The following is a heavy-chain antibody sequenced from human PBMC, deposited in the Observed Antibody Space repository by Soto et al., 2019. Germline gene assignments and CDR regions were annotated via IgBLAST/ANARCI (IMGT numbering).Heavy chain of an antibody. CDR3: ASSHIVVVTAIPDWFDP. CDR1: GGTFSSYA. J-gene: IGHJ5*02. D-gene: IGHD2-21*02. V-gene: IGHV1-69*06. Sequence: ASVKVSCKASGGTFSSYAISWVRQAPGQGLEWMGGIIPIFGTANYAQKFQGRVTITADKSTSTAYMELSSLRSEDTAVYYCASSHIVVVTAIPDWFDPWGQGTLVTVSS. CDR2: IIPIFGTA.